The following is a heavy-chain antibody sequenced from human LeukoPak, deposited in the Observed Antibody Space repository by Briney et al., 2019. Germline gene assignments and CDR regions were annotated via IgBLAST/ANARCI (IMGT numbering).Heavy chain of an antibody. V-gene: IGHV4-59*01. Sequence: PSATLSLTRTVSAGFISSYSWSWFRQPPGKGLEWLGYIYYSGSTNYNPSLKSRVTISVDTSKNQFSLKLSSVTAADTAVYYCAREHCYGSGSHDAFDIWGQGTMVTVSS. CDR3: AREHCYGSGSHDAFDI. D-gene: IGHD3-10*01. CDR2: IYYSGST. CDR1: AGFISSYS. J-gene: IGHJ3*02.